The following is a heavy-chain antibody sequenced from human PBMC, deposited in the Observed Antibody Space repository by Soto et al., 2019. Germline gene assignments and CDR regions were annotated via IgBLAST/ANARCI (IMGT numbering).Heavy chain of an antibody. CDR3: AHRPESGSNRFDY. V-gene: IGHV2-5*02. D-gene: IGHD1-26*01. J-gene: IGHJ4*02. CDR2: IYWDDYK. CDR1: GFSLSTNGVG. Sequence: QITLKESGPTLVKPTQTLTLTCTFSGFSLSTNGVGVGWIRQPPGKALEWLALIYWDDYKLYSPSLKNRLTXTXDXXKNQVVLTMTNMEPVDTATYYCAHRPESGSNRFDYWGQGTLVTVSS.